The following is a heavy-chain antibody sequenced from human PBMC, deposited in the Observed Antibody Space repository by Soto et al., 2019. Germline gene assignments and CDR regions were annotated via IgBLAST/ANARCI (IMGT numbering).Heavy chain of an antibody. J-gene: IGHJ6*02. Sequence: EAKTTGESLKISCKGSGYSFTSYWIGWVRQMPGKGLEWMGIIYPGDSDTRYSPSFQGQVTISADKSISTAYLQWSSLKASDTAMYYCARHSTVTTVSYYYYYGMDVWGQGTTVTVSS. D-gene: IGHD4-4*01. CDR3: ARHSTVTTVSYYYYYGMDV. V-gene: IGHV5-51*01. CDR1: GYSFTSYW. CDR2: IYPGDSDT.